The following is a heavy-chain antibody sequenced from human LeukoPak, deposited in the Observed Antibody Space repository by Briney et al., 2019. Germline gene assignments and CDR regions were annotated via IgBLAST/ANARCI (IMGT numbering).Heavy chain of an antibody. CDR3: AKRGGNFAFDI. Sequence: GGSLRLSCAASGFTVSNNYMSWVRQAPGKGLEWVSVIYSGGITYYADSVKGRFTISRDNSKNTLFLQMNSLRAEDTAVYHCAKRGGNFAFDIWGQGTMVTVSS. CDR2: IYSGGIT. J-gene: IGHJ3*02. D-gene: IGHD4-23*01. CDR1: GFTVSNNY. V-gene: IGHV3-53*01.